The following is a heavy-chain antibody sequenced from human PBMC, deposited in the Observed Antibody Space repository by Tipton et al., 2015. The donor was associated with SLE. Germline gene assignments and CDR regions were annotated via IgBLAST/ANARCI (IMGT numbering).Heavy chain of an antibody. CDR3: APLGFCSSTSCYLGALGY. V-gene: IGHV3-21*01. CDR1: GFTFNTYS. J-gene: IGHJ4*02. Sequence: SLRLSCAASGFTFNTYSMNWVRQVPGKGLEWVSSISSSGNYKNYADSVKGRFTISRDYAKNSLYLQMNSLRAEDTAVYYCAPLGFCSSTSCYLGALGYWCQGTLVAVSS. CDR2: ISSSGNYK. D-gene: IGHD2-2*01.